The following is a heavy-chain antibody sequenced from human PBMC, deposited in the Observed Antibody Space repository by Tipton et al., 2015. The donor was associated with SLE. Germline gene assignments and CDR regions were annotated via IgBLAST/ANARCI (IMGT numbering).Heavy chain of an antibody. CDR1: GFTFSSYG. V-gene: IGHV3-NL1*01. CDR2: IYSGGST. J-gene: IGHJ4*02. D-gene: IGHD6-13*01. CDR3: ANGYSSSWYNFDY. Sequence: SLRLSCAASGFTFSSYGMHWVRQAPGKGLEWVSLIYSGGSTYYADSVKGRFTISRDNSKNTLYLQMNSLRAEDTAVYYCANGYSSSWYNFDYWGQGTLVTVSS.